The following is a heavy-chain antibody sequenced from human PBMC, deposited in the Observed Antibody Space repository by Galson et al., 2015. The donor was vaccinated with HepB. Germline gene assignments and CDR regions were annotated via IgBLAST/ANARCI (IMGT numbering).Heavy chain of an antibody. J-gene: IGHJ4*02. CDR1: GFTFSSYA. D-gene: IGHD3-3*01. CDR3: SFNDSLDY. Sequence: SLRLSCAASGFTFSSYAMHWVRQAPGKGLEWVAVISYDGSNKYYVDSVKGRFTISRDNSKNTLSLQMNSLRAEDTAVYYCSFNDSLDYWGPGTLVTVSS. CDR2: ISYDGSNK. V-gene: IGHV3-30*03.